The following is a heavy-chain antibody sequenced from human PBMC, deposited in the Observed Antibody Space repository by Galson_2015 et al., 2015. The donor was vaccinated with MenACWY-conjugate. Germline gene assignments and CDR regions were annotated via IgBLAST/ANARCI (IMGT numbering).Heavy chain of an antibody. CDR3: AKEGCIFTNCYANS. J-gene: IGHJ4*02. V-gene: IGHV3-23*01. Sequence: SLRLSCAASGFTFSTYAMSWVRQAPGKGLEWVSVISDSGSSTYYAESVEGRFTISRDNSKNTLFLQMNSLRAEDTALYYCAKEGCIFTNCYANSWGQGTLVTVSS. CDR2: ISDSGSST. D-gene: IGHD2-2*01. CDR1: GFTFSTYA.